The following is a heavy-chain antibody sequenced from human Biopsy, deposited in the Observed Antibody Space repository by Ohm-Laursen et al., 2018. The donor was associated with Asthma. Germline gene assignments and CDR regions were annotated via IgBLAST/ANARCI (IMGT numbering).Heavy chain of an antibody. V-gene: IGHV3-64D*08. CDR3: VKGHSAGYYYFDD. Sequence: LRLSCAASGFTFSSYSMHWVRQAPGRGPEYVSFIATDGSNKFYADSVKGRFTVSRDNSKHTLYLHMTGLRADDTGVYYCVKGHSAGYYYFDDWGQGAQVTVSS. CDR2: IATDGSNK. J-gene: IGHJ4*01. CDR1: GFTFSSYS. D-gene: IGHD2-21*01.